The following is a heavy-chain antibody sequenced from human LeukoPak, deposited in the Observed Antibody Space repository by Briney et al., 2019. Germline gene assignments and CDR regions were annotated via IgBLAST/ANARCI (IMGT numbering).Heavy chain of an antibody. CDR2: IYPGDPDT. CDR3: ARIKRGVGVDY. Sequence: PGESLKISCKGSGYSFTSYWIGWVRQMPAKSLEWMGIIYPGDPDTRYIPSFQGQVTSSADKSISTAYLQWSSLKASDTAMYYCARIKRGVGVDYWDQGTLVTVSS. CDR1: GYSFTSYW. V-gene: IGHV5-51*01. D-gene: IGHD2-15*01. J-gene: IGHJ4*02.